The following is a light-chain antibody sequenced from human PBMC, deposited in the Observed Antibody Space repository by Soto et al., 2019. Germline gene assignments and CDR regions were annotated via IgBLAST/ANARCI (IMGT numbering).Light chain of an antibody. CDR2: GAS. J-gene: IGKJ5*01. V-gene: IGKV3-15*01. CDR3: QQRSSWIT. Sequence: EIVMTQSPATLSVSPGERATLSCRASQSVSSNLAWYQQKPGQAPRLLIYGASTRATGIPARFSGSGSATDFTLTISSLEPEDFAVYYRQQRSSWITFGQGTRLEIK. CDR1: QSVSSN.